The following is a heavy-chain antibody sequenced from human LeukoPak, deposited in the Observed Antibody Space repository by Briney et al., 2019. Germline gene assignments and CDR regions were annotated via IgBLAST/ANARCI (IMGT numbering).Heavy chain of an antibody. J-gene: IGHJ4*02. CDR2: ISYDASNK. CDR1: GFTFSAFA. CDR3: TKTYHFDS. V-gene: IGHV3-30-3*01. Sequence: GGSLRLSCAASGFTFSAFAMHWARQAPGKGLEWVAAISYDASNKYYAVSVRGRFTISRDNSKNTLCLQMNSLRAEDTAIYYCTKTYHFDSWGQGTLVTVSS.